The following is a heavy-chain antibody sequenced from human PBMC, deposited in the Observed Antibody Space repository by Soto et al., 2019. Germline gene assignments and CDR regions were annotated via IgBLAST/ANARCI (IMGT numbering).Heavy chain of an antibody. V-gene: IGHV4-39*01. Sequence: SETLSLTCTVSGGSISSSSYYWGWIRQPPGKGLEWIGSIYYSGSTYYNPSLKSRVTISVDTSKNQFSLKLRSVTAADTAVYYCARQYYDILTGYYRKFVNWFDPWGQGTLVTVSS. CDR3: ARQYYDILTGYYRKFVNWFDP. D-gene: IGHD3-9*01. J-gene: IGHJ5*02. CDR1: GGSISSSSYY. CDR2: IYYSGST.